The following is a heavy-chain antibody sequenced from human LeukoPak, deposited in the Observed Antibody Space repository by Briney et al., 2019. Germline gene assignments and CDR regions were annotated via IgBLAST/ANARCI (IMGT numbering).Heavy chain of an antibody. J-gene: IGHJ6*02. Sequence: PGGSLRLSCAASGFTFSSYSMNWVRQAPGKGLEWVSSISSSSCYIYYADSVKGRFTISRDNAKNSLYLQMNSLRAEDTAVYYCARDRGGSGWSKDYYGMDVWGQGTTVTVSS. V-gene: IGHV3-21*01. D-gene: IGHD6-19*01. CDR2: ISSSSCYI. CDR3: ARDRGGSGWSKDYYGMDV. CDR1: GFTFSSYS.